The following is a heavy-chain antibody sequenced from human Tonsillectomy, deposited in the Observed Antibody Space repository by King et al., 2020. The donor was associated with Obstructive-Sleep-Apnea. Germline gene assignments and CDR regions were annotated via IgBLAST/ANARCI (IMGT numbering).Heavy chain of an antibody. J-gene: IGHJ4*02. Sequence: QLVQSGAEVKKPGASVKVSCKASGYTFSSAEIHWVRQAAGQGLEWMGWMNPNSGNTAYVQKFQGRVTMTRNPSINTAYMELSSLRSTDTAVYFCARGSSRSFDIWGQGTLVTVSS. V-gene: IGHV1-8*01. CDR1: GYTFSSAE. CDR3: ARGSSRSFDI. D-gene: IGHD6-13*01. CDR2: MNPNSGNT.